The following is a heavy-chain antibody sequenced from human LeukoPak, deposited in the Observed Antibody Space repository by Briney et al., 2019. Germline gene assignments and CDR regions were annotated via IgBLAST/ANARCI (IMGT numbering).Heavy chain of an antibody. V-gene: IGHV4-59*01. CDR1: GGSISSYY. Sequence: SETLSLTCTVSGGSISSYYWSWIRQSPGKGLEWIGYIYYSGSTNYNPSLKSRVTISVDTSKNQFSLKLSSVTAADTAVYYCARGTRSYYDSSGTFDYWGQGTLVTVSS. D-gene: IGHD3-22*01. CDR2: IYYSGST. J-gene: IGHJ4*02. CDR3: ARGTRSYYDSSGTFDY.